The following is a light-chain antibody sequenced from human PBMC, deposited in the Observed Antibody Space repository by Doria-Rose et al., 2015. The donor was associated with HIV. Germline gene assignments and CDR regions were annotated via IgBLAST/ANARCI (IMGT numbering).Light chain of an antibody. CDR2: DAS. V-gene: IGKV3-20*01. CDR1: QRVKSSY. Sequence: TQSPGTLSLSPGERATLSCRASQRVKSSYLAWYQQEPGQAPRLLIYDASTRATGIPDRISGSGSRTDFTLTSGRLEHEDVAVYYCQQYGTSRSTFGQGTRLEIK. J-gene: IGKJ5*01. CDR3: QQYGTSRST.